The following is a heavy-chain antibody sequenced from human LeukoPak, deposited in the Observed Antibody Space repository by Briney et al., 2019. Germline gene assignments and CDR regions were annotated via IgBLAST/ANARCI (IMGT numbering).Heavy chain of an antibody. Sequence: GGSLRLSCAASGFTFSSYAMSWVRQAPGKGLEWVSAISGSGGSTYYADSVKGRFTISRDNSKNTLYLQMNSLRAEDTAVYYCAKETYYDFWSGSPAGMDVWGQGTTDTVSS. CDR2: ISGSGGST. CDR3: AKETYYDFWSGSPAGMDV. J-gene: IGHJ6*02. CDR1: GFTFSSYA. V-gene: IGHV3-23*01. D-gene: IGHD3-3*01.